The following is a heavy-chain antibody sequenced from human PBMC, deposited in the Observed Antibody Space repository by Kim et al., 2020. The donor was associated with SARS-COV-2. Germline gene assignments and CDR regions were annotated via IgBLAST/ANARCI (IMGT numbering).Heavy chain of an antibody. V-gene: IGHV3-9*01. CDR2: ISWSSGSM. Sequence: GGSLRLSCAASGFTFGDYAMHWVRQAPGKGLEWVSGISWSSGSMVYADSVKGRFTISRDNAKNSLYLQMNSLRAEDTALYYCAKDMCRFPESTSCSYGGVDDWGHGTLATLSS. D-gene: IGHD2-2*01. CDR1: GFTFGDYA. CDR3: AKDMCRFPESTSCSYGGVDD. J-gene: IGHJ4*01.